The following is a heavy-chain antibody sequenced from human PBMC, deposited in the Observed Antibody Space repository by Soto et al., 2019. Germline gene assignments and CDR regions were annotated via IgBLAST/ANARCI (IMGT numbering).Heavy chain of an antibody. D-gene: IGHD3-16*02. Sequence: QVQLQESGPRLVKPSQTLSLYCAVSGASISSDAYHWSWIRQHPGKGLEWVGFISSRGRTSYNPSRKSRLTISADTSTSQVSLHLTSVTAADTAMYFCARYRFSGRWSKFDYWGQGILVTVSS. CDR3: ARYRFSGRWSKFDY. CDR2: ISSRGRT. V-gene: IGHV4-31*11. CDR1: GASISSDAYH. J-gene: IGHJ4*02.